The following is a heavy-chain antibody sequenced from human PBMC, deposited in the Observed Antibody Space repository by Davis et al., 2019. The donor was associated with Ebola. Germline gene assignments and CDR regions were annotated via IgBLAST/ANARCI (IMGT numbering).Heavy chain of an antibody. J-gene: IGHJ4*02. D-gene: IGHD3-10*01. V-gene: IGHV1-18*04. CDR2: ISAYNGNT. CDR3: AILLWFGELLFPFDY. CDR1: GYTFTSYG. Sequence: ASVKVSCKASGYTFTSYGISWVRQAPGQGLEWMGWISAYNGNTNYAQKLQGRVTMTTDTSTSTAYMELRSLRSEDTAVYYCAILLWFGELLFPFDYWGQGTLVTVSS.